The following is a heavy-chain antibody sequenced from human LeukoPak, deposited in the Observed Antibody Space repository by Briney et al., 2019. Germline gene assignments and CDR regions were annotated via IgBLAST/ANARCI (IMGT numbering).Heavy chain of an antibody. CDR3: ARERAHYYGSGSYYTLFDY. Sequence: SETLSLTCTVSGASISSGGYYWNWIRQHPGKGLEWIGYISYSGITHYHPSLKSRVTISVDTSKNQFSLTLSSVTAADTAVYYCARERAHYYGSGSYYTLFDYWGQGTLVTVSS. D-gene: IGHD3-10*01. J-gene: IGHJ4*02. V-gene: IGHV4-31*03. CDR1: GASISSGGYY. CDR2: ISYSGIT.